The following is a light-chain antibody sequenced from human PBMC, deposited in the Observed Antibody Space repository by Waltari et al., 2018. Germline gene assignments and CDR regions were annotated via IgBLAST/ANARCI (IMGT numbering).Light chain of an antibody. J-gene: IGKJ1*01. CDR1: QSLLYSNGYNY. CDR2: LGS. Sequence: DIEMTQSPLSLPVTPGEPASISCRSSQSLLYSNGYNYLDWYLQKPGQSPQLLIYLGSNRASGVPDRFSGSGSGTDFTLKISRVEAEDVGIYYCMQALQTPRTFGQGSKVEMK. CDR3: MQALQTPRT. V-gene: IGKV2-28*01.